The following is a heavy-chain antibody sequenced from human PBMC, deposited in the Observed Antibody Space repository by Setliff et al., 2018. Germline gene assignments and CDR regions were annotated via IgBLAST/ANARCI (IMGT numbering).Heavy chain of an antibody. D-gene: IGHD3-10*01. V-gene: IGHV4-59*11. Sequence: PSETLSLTCTVSGGSISSHYWSWIRQPPSKGLEWIGNIHYSGGTNYNPSLNSRVTISMDTSKNQFSLKLTSVTTADTAVYYCARNGRYYGSRRKWFDPWGQGTMVTVSS. J-gene: IGHJ5*01. CDR3: ARNGRYYGSRRKWFDP. CDR1: GGSISSHY. CDR2: IHYSGGT.